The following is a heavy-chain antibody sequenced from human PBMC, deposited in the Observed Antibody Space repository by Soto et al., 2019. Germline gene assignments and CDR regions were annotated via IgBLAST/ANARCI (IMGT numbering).Heavy chain of an antibody. CDR3: ARQDGDYVRYYYYGMDV. V-gene: IGHV4-39*01. J-gene: IGHJ6*02. D-gene: IGHD4-17*01. CDR2: IYYSGST. CDR1: GGSISSSSYY. Sequence: SETLSLTCTVSGGSISSSSYYWGWIRQPPGKGLEWIGSIYYSGSTYYNPSLKSRVTISVDTSKNQFSLKLSSVTAAGTAVYYCARQDGDYVRYYYYGMDVWGQGTTVTVSS.